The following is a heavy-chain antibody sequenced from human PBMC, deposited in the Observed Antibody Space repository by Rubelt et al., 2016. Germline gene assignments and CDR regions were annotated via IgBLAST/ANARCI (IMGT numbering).Heavy chain of an antibody. Sequence: QVQLVQSGAEVKKPGASVKVSCKASGYTFTSYGISWVRQAPGQGLEWMGWISAYNGNTNYAQKLRGGVTMATDTSTSTSYMELGSRRSDDTAVYYWARVEYYYDSSGYSDYWGQGTLVTVSS. J-gene: IGHJ4*02. CDR2: ISAYNGNT. CDR3: ARVEYYYDSSGYSDY. V-gene: IGHV1-18*01. CDR1: GYTFTSYG. D-gene: IGHD3-22*01.